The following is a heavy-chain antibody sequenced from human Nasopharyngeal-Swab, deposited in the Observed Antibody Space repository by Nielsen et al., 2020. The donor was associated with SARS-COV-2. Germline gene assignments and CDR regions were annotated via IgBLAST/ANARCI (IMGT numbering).Heavy chain of an antibody. CDR2: INHSGST. Sequence: WSRQPPGKGLEWIGEINHSGSTNYNPSLKSRVTISVDTSKNQFSLKLSSVTAADTAVYYCARSIAAAGNFPRIRVFPDVWGKGTTVTVSS. V-gene: IGHV4-34*01. CDR3: ARSIAAAGNFPRIRVFPDV. J-gene: IGHJ6*04. D-gene: IGHD6-13*01.